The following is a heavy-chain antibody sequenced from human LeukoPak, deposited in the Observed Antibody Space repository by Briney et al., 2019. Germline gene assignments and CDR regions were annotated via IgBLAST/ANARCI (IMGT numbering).Heavy chain of an antibody. D-gene: IGHD1-26*01. CDR2: IIPIFGTA. V-gene: IGHV1-69*13. Sequence: SVKVSCKASGGTFSSYAISWVRQAPGQGLEWMGGIIPIFGTANYAQKFQGRVTITADESTSTAYMELSSLRSEDTAVYYCARDGSGSRNAFDIWGQGTMVTVSS. J-gene: IGHJ3*02. CDR1: GGTFSSYA. CDR3: ARDGSGSRNAFDI.